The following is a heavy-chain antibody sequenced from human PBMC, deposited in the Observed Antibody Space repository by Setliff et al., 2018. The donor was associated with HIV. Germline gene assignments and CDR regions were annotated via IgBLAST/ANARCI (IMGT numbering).Heavy chain of an antibody. CDR2: INTVNSNT. Sequence: ASVKVSCKASGYTFTRNAMHWVRQAPGQRLEWMGWINTVNSNTKYSQKFQGRVTITRDTSASTVYMELSSLRSGDTAVYYCARDLNSGDYPHWFDPWGQGTLVTV. V-gene: IGHV1-3*04. D-gene: IGHD4-17*01. CDR3: ARDLNSGDYPHWFDP. J-gene: IGHJ5*02. CDR1: GYTFTRNA.